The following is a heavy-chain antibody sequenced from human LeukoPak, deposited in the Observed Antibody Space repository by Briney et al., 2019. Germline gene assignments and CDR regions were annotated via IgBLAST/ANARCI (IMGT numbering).Heavy chain of an antibody. CDR3: AKGEDDYSTSRFDP. CDR2: ISWNSGSI. CDR1: GFTFDDYA. Sequence: PGGSLRLSCAASGFTFDDYAMHWVRQAPGKGLEWVSGISWNSGSIGYADSVKGRFTISRDNAKNSLYLQMNSLRAEDTALYYCAKGEDDYSTSRFDPWGQGTLVTVSS. V-gene: IGHV3-9*01. D-gene: IGHD4-11*01. J-gene: IGHJ5*02.